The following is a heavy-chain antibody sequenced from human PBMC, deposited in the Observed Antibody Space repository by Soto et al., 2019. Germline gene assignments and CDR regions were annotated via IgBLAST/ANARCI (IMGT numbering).Heavy chain of an antibody. CDR2: ISYSGST. D-gene: IGHD5-18*01. CDR1: GGSISSSSYY. CDR3: ARDKSGSYGRNSYFDY. V-gene: IGHV4-39*07. Sequence: PSETLSLTCTVSGGSISSSSYYWGWIRQPPGKGLEWIGSISYSGSTYYNPSLKSRVTISVDTSKNQFSLKLSSVTAADTAVYYCARDKSGSYGRNSYFDYWGQGTLVTVSS. J-gene: IGHJ4*02.